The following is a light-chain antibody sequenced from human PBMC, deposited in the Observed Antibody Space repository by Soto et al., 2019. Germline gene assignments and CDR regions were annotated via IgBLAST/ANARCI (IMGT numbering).Light chain of an antibody. CDR1: QSVSSSY. Sequence: EIVLTRSPGTLSFYPGERATLSCRASQSVSSSYLAWYQQKPGQAPRLLIYGASSRATGIPDRFSGSGSGTDFTLTISRVEPEEFAVYYCQHYGTSPEVSFGQATRLEIK. J-gene: IGKJ5*01. CDR2: GAS. CDR3: QHYGTSPEVS. V-gene: IGKV3-20*01.